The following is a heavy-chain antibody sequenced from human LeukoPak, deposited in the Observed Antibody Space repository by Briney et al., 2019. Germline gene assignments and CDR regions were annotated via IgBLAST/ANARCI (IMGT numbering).Heavy chain of an antibody. D-gene: IGHD3-10*01. V-gene: IGHV7-4-1*02. Sequence: ASVKVPCKTSGYTFTNYAMNWVRQAPGQGLEWMGWFNTNTGNPTYAQGFTGRFVFSLDTSVSTAYLQISSLKAEDTAVYYCATTIFGELLDHPYYYYYGMDVWGQGTTVTVSS. CDR2: FNTNTGNP. CDR3: ATTIFGELLDHPYYYYYGMDV. J-gene: IGHJ6*02. CDR1: GYTFTNYA.